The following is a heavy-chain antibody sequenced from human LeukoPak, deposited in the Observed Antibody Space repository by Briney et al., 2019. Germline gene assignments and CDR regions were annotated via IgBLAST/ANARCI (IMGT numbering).Heavy chain of an antibody. V-gene: IGHV3-48*01. D-gene: IGHD3-3*01. CDR1: GFTVSSNY. CDR3: ARDRGGADDFWSGYYTGYFDY. CDR2: ISGSTSTI. Sequence: PGGSLRLSCAASGFTVSSNYMNWVRQAPGKGLEWVSYISGSTSTIYYADSVKGRFTISRDNAKNSLYLQMNSLRAEDTAVYYCARDRGGADDFWSGYYTGYFDYWGQGTLVTVSS. J-gene: IGHJ4*02.